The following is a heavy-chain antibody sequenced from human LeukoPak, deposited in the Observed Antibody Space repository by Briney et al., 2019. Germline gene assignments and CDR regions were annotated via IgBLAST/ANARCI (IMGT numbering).Heavy chain of an antibody. CDR1: GYRFTSYW. CDR3: VRHLSDITSCPNY. V-gene: IGHV5-51*01. J-gene: IGHJ4*02. D-gene: IGHD2-2*01. Sequence: ESLKISCKGSGYRFTSYWIGWVRQMPGKGLEWMGIIYPRDSDTRYSPSFQGQVTISADKSISTAYRQWSSLKASDTAIYYCVRHLSDITSCPNYWGPGTLITVAS. CDR2: IYPRDSDT.